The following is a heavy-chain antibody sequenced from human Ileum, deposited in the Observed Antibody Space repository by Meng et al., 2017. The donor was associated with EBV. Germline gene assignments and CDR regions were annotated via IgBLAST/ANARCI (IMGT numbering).Heavy chain of an antibody. CDR1: GGSFSGYY. J-gene: IGHJ4*02. Sequence: QVQLQQWGAGLLNPSDTLSLTCAVYGGSFSGYYWTWIRQPPGKGLEWIGEINHSGSTNYNPSLKSRVTISVDKNQFSLKLSSVTAADTAVYYGARGFYTYGSSCFDYWGQGTLVTVSS. V-gene: IGHV4-34*01. D-gene: IGHD6-13*01. CDR2: INHSGST. CDR3: ARGFYTYGSSCFDY.